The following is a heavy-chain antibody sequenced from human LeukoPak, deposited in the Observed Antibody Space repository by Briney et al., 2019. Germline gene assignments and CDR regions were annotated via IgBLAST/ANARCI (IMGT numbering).Heavy chain of an antibody. CDR3: ARSYYYDSSGYPRGAFDI. CDR1: GYTFTSYY. D-gene: IGHD3-22*01. J-gene: IGHJ3*02. Sequence: GASVKVSCKASGYTFTSYYMHWVRQAPGQGLEWMGIINPSGGSTSYAQKFQGRVTMTRDTSTSTVYMELSSLRSEDTAVYYCARSYYYDSSGYPRGAFDIWGQGTMVTVSS. V-gene: IGHV1-46*01. CDR2: INPSGGST.